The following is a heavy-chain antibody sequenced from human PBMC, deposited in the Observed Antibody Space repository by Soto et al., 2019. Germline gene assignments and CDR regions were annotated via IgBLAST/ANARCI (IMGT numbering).Heavy chain of an antibody. CDR3: ARGMGYDSSGYTH. Sequence: QVQLVQSGAEVKKPGSSVKVSCKASGGTFSSYTISWVRQAPGQGLEWMGRIIPILGIANYAQKFQGRVTXTXDXYTSTAYMELSSLRSEDTAVYYCARGMGYDSSGYTHWGQGTLVTVSS. J-gene: IGHJ4*02. CDR2: IIPILGIA. D-gene: IGHD3-22*01. CDR1: GGTFSSYT. V-gene: IGHV1-69*02.